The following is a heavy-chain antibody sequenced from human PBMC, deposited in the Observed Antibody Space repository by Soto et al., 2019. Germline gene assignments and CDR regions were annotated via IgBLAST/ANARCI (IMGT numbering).Heavy chain of an antibody. CDR1: GYTFTSYD. CDR2: MNPNSGNT. CDR3: ARQVRSDYYYYGMDV. J-gene: IGHJ6*02. V-gene: IGHV1-8*01. Sequence: QVQLVQSGAEVKKPGASVKVSCKASGYTFTSYDIDWVRQATGQGLEWMGWMNPNSGNTGYAQKFQGRVTMTRNTSISTAYMELSSLRSEDTAVYYCARQVRSDYYYYGMDVWGQGTTVTVSS.